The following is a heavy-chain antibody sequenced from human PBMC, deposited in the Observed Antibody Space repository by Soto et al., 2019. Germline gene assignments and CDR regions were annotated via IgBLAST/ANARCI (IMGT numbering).Heavy chain of an antibody. D-gene: IGHD1-7*01. V-gene: IGHV3-23*01. CDR1: GFTFSSNG. CDR2: ISGSGRNT. J-gene: IGHJ4*02. Sequence: AGGSLRLSCATSGFTFSSNGMSWVRQAPGKGLDWVSGISGSGRNTYYADSVKGRFTISRDNSKNTLFLQMNSLRVEDTAVYYCAKNELSDSPSEIDSWGQGTLVTVSS. CDR3: AKNELSDSPSEIDS.